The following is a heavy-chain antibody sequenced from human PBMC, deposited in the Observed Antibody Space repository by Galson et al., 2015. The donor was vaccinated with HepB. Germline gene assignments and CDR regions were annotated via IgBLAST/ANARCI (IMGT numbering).Heavy chain of an antibody. D-gene: IGHD3-22*01. V-gene: IGHV1-69*13. J-gene: IGHJ4*02. Sequence: SVKVSCKASGGTFSSYAISWVRQAPGQGLEWMGGIIPIFGTANYAQKFQGRVTITADESTSTAYMELSSLRSEDTAVYYCARAKVPYYDSSGYTDYWGQGTLVTVSS. CDR2: IIPIFGTA. CDR1: GGTFSSYA. CDR3: ARAKVPYYDSSGYTDY.